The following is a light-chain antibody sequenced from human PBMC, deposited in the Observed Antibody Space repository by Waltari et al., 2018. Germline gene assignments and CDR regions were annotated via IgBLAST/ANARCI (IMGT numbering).Light chain of an antibody. CDR3: HQSGSLPFT. CDR1: QNIGTN. J-gene: IGKJ3*01. CDR2: YAS. V-gene: IGKV6-21*01. Sequence: ELVLTQSPDFQSATPNEKVTITCRASQNIGTNLHWYQQKPYQSPKLLIRYASLSFSGVPSRFSGSGSGTTFTLSISSLQPEDAATYYCHQSGSLPFTFGPGTKVEIK.